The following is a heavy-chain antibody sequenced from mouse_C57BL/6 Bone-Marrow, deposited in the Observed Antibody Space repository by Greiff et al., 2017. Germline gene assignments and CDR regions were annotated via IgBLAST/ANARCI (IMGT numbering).Heavy chain of an antibody. D-gene: IGHD1-1*01. CDR1: GFNIKNTY. J-gene: IGHJ4*01. CDR2: TDPANGNT. CDR3: ARWGFITTGVWYAMDY. V-gene: IGHV14-3*01. Sequence: EVQLQESVAELVRPGASVKLSCTASGFNIKNTYMHWVKQRPEQGLEWIGRTDPANGNTKYAPKFQGKATITADTSSNTAYLQLSSLTSEDTAIYYCARWGFITTGVWYAMDYWGQGTSVTVSS.